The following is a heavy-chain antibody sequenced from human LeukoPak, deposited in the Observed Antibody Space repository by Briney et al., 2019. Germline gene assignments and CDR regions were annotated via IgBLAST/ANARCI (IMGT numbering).Heavy chain of an antibody. CDR3: ATGVGATHWYFDL. Sequence: ASVKVSCKVSGYTLTELSMHWVRHAPGQGLEWMGGFEPEDGETIYAQKFQGRVTMTEDTSTDTAYMELSSLRSEDTAVYYCATGVGATHWYFDLWGRGTLVTVSS. J-gene: IGHJ2*01. CDR2: FEPEDGET. V-gene: IGHV1-24*01. D-gene: IGHD1-26*01. CDR1: GYTLTELS.